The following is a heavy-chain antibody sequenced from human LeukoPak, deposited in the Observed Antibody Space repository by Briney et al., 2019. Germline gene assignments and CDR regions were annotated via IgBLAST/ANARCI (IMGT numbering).Heavy chain of an antibody. D-gene: IGHD2-2*01. Sequence: GGSLRLSCAASGFTFSSYGMHWVRQAPGKGLEWVAVIWYDGSNKYYADSVKGRFTISRDNSKNMLYPQMNSLRAEDTAVYYCATVSSSSPLRPMDVWGQGTTVTVSS. V-gene: IGHV3-33*01. CDR2: IWYDGSNK. J-gene: IGHJ6*02. CDR1: GFTFSSYG. CDR3: ATVSSSSPLRPMDV.